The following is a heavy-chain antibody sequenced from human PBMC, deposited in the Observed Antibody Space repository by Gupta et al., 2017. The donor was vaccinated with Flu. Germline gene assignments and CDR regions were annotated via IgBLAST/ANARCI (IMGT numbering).Heavy chain of an antibody. Sequence: QVQLVQSGAEVREPGASVKVSCKASGYTFSNHYIHWVRQAPGQGLEWMGLIKPHGGSTTYAQSFQGRITMTRDTSTSTVYMELSSLKSEDTAFYYCARGALGDCSGGYCYSKWFDPWGQGTLVTVSS. V-gene: IGHV1-46*01. CDR2: IKPHGGST. J-gene: IGHJ5*02. D-gene: IGHD2-15*01. CDR1: GYTFSNHY. CDR3: ARGALGDCSGGYCYSKWFDP.